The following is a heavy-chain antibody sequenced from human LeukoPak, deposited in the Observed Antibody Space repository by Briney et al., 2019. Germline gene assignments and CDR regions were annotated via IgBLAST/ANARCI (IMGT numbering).Heavy chain of an antibody. CDR2: IYPSDSDT. D-gene: IGHD3-9*01. CDR1: GYSFTNYW. CDR3: ARHSEYYDMWTGYLGY. J-gene: IGHJ4*02. Sequence: GESLKISCKGSGYSFTNYWIGGVRQMPGKGLEWMGIIYPSDSDTKYSPSFQGQVTISADRSSNTAYLKWSSLKASDTAMYYCARHSEYYDMWTGYLGYWGQGTLVTVSA. V-gene: IGHV5-51*01.